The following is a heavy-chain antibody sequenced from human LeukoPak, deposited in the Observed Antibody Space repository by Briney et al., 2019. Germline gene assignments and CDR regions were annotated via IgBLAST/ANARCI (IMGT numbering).Heavy chain of an antibody. V-gene: IGHV4-59*08. CDR2: IYYSGST. Sequence: SETLSLTCTVSGGSISSYYWSWIRQPPGKGLEWIGYIYYSGSTNYNPSLKSRVTISVDTFKNQFSLKLSSVTAADTAVYYCARSLYYYDSSGYYYSAFDIWGQGTMVTVSS. CDR3: ARSLYYYDSSGYYYSAFDI. CDR1: GGSISSYY. J-gene: IGHJ3*02. D-gene: IGHD3-22*01.